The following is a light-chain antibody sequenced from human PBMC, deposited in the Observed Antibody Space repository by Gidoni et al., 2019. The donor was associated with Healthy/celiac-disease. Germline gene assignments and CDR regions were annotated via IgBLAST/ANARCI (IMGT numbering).Light chain of an antibody. Sequence: QSALTQPASVSGSPGQSITISYTGTSSDVGGYNYVSWYQQHPGKAPKLMIYDVSNRPLGVSNRFSGSKSGNTASLTISGLQAEDEADYYCSSYTSSSTLVFGGGTKLTVL. CDR2: DVS. V-gene: IGLV2-14*01. J-gene: IGLJ2*01. CDR3: SSYTSSSTLV. CDR1: SSDVGGYNY.